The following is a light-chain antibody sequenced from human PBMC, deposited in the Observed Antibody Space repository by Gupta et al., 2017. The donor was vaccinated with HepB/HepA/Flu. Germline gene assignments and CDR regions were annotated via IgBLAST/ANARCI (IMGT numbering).Light chain of an antibody. CDR2: GAS. V-gene: IGKV3-20*01. Sequence: EIVLTQSPGILSLSPGERATLSCRASQSVSSSYLAWYQQKPGQAPRLLIFGASSRATGIPDRFSGSGSGTDFTLTISRLEPEDFGACNCQQYGSSPFTFGPGTKVDI. CDR1: QSVSSSY. CDR3: QQYGSSPFT. J-gene: IGKJ3*01.